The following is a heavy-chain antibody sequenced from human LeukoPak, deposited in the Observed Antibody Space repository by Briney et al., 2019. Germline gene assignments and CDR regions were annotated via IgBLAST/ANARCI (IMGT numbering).Heavy chain of an antibody. CDR3: ARDRGYSGSREYYYYMDV. J-gene: IGHJ6*03. D-gene: IGHD5-12*01. CDR1: GGTFSSYA. CDR2: IIPIFGTA. V-gene: IGHV1-69*13. Sequence: SVKVSCKASGGTFSSYAISWVRQAPGQGLEWMGGIIPIFGTASYAQKFQGRVTITADESTSTAYMELGSLRSEDTAVYYCARDRGYSGSREYYYYMDVWGKGTTVTVSS.